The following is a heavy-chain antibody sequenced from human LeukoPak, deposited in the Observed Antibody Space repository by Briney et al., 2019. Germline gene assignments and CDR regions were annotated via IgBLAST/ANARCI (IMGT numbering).Heavy chain of an antibody. J-gene: IGHJ5*02. V-gene: IGHV4-59*01. Sequence: SETLSLTCTVSGGSISSYYWSWIRQPPGKGLEWIGYIYYSGSTNYNPSLKGRVTISVDTSKNQFSLKLSSVTAADTAVYYCARGLSDIVVDNWFDPWGQGTLVTVSS. CDR1: GGSISSYY. CDR2: IYYSGST. CDR3: ARGLSDIVVDNWFDP. D-gene: IGHD2-15*01.